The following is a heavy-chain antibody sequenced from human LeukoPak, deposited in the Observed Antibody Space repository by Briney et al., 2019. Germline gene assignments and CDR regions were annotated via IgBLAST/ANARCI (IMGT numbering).Heavy chain of an antibody. CDR3: ARTLINYVDIVATTGDDAFDI. Sequence: GGSLRLSCAASGFTFSSYSMNWVRQAPGKGLEWVSSISSSSSYIYYADSVKGRFTISRDNAKNSLYLQMNSLRAEDTAVYYCARTLINYVDIVATTGDDAFDIWGQGTMVTVSS. CDR2: ISSSSSYI. D-gene: IGHD5-12*01. J-gene: IGHJ3*02. V-gene: IGHV3-21*01. CDR1: GFTFSSYS.